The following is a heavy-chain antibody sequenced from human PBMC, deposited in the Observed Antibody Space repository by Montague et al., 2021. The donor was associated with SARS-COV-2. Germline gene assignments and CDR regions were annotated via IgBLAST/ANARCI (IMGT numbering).Heavy chain of an antibody. CDR2: IYNSWST. V-gene: IGHV4-59*01. D-gene: IGHD3-3*01. CDR3: ASQVPDFWSGIDY. CDR1: GGSISSYY. Sequence: SETLSLTCTVSGGSISSYYWSWIRQPPGKGLEWIGYIYNSWSTNYNPSLKSRGTISVDTDKNQFSLKLSSVTAADTAVYYCASQVPDFWSGIDYWGQGTLVTVSS. J-gene: IGHJ4*02.